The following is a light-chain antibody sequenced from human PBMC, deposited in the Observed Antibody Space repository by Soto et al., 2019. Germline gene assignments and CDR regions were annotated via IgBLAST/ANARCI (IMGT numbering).Light chain of an antibody. V-gene: IGKV1-5*03. CDR2: RAS. Sequence: IQMTQSLSTRSSSVGDRVTITCRASQGIDRGLAWYQQKPGKAPKLLIYRASSGESGVRSSFSGSGSATELTHNISSRHPDDFTTYYCQQYKTYTYSLAQWTKLEMK. J-gene: IGKJ2*01. CDR1: QGIDRG. CDR3: QQYKTYTYS.